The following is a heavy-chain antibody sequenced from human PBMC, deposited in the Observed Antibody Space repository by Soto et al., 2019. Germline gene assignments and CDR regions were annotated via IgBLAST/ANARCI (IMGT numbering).Heavy chain of an antibody. CDR3: ARGDSTDCSNGVCSFFYNHDMDV. V-gene: IGHV1-2*04. CDR2: INPKRCGT. Sequence: QVQLVQSGAEVKKPGASVKVSCKASGYSFTDYHIHWVRQAPGQGLEWLGRINPKRCGTSTAQKFQGWVTMTTDTSISTASMELTRLTSDDTAIYYCARGDSTDCSNGVCSFFYNHDMDVWGQGTTVTVSS. J-gene: IGHJ6*02. D-gene: IGHD2-8*01. CDR1: GYSFTDYH.